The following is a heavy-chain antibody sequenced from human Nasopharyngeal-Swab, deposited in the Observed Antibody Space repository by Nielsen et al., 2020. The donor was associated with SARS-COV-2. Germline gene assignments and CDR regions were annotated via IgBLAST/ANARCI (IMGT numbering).Heavy chain of an antibody. CDR1: GFTFSSYS. Sequence: GGSLRLSCAASGFTFSSYSMNWVRQAPGKGLEWVSYISSAGTSIYYADSVKGRFTISRDNAKDSLYMQMNSLRAEDTAVYYCAKGQRTSGTRAFDIWGQGTMVTVSS. D-gene: IGHD1-1*01. J-gene: IGHJ3*02. CDR2: ISSAGTSI. CDR3: AKGQRTSGTRAFDI. V-gene: IGHV3-48*01.